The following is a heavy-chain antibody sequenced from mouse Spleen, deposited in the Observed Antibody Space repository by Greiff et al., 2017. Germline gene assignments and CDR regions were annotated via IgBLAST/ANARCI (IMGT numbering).Heavy chain of an antibody. D-gene: IGHD1-1*01. J-gene: IGHJ3*01. CDR2: INSNGGST. Sequence: EVKLVESGGGLVQPGGSLKLSCAASGFTFSSYGMSWVRQTPDKRLELVATINSNGGSTYYPDSVKGRFTISRDNAKNTLYLQMSSLKSEDTAMYYCAKYYYGPFAYWGQGTLVTVSA. CDR3: AKYYYGPFAY. V-gene: IGHV5-6-3*01. CDR1: GFTFSSYG.